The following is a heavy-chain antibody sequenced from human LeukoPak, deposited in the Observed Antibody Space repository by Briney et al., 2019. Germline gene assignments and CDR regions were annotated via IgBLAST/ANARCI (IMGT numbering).Heavy chain of an antibody. J-gene: IGHJ6*02. D-gene: IGHD2-2*01. CDR1: GDSVSSNSAA. CDR3: ARDHGVVVVPAAPYYYYGMDV. V-gene: IGHV6-1*01. Sequence: SQTLSLTCVISGDSVSSNSAAWNWIRQSPSRGLEWLGRTYYRSKWYNDYAVSVKSRITINPDTSKNQFSLQLNSVTPEDTAVYYCARDHGVVVVPAAPYYYYGMDVWGQGTTVTVSS. CDR2: TYYRSKWYN.